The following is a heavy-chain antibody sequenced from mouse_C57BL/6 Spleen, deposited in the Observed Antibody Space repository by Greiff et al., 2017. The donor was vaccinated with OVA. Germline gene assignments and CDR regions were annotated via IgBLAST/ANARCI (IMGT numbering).Heavy chain of an antibody. D-gene: IGHD1-1*01. CDR2: IYPGDGDT. CDR1: GYAFRSSW. V-gene: IGHV1-82*01. CDR3: ARTYGSSYGYFDV. Sequence: QVQLQQSGPELVKPGASVKISCKASGYAFRSSWMNWVKQRPGKGLEWIGRIYPGDGDTNYNGKFKGKATLTADKSSSTAYRQLSSLTSEDSAVYFCARTYGSSYGYFDVWGTGTTVTVSS. J-gene: IGHJ1*03.